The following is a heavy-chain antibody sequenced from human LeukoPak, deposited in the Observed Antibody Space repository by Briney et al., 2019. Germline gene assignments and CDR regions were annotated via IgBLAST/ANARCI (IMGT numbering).Heavy chain of an antibody. CDR3: ARLELLQGDAFDI. CDR1: GYSFTSYW. V-gene: IGHV5-51*01. J-gene: IGHJ3*02. CDR2: IYPGDSDT. Sequence: GESLKISCKGSGYSFTSYWIGWVRQMPGRGLEWMGIIYPGDSDTRYSPSFQGQVTISADKSISTAYLQWSSLKASDTAMYYCARLELLQGDAFDIWGQGTMVTVSS. D-gene: IGHD1-7*01.